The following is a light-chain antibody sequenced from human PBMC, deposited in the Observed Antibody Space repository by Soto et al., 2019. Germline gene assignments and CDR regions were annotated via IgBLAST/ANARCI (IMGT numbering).Light chain of an antibody. J-gene: IGKJ1*01. CDR2: AAS. Sequence: EIGLTQYPGSLSLSPGEGATLSCRASQSVSSTYLAWYQQKPGQAPRLLIYAASSRATGIPDRFSGSGSGTAFTLTISRLEPEDFAVYYCQHYGSSPTWTFGQGTKVDIK. CDR1: QSVSSTY. CDR3: QHYGSSPTWT. V-gene: IGKV3-20*01.